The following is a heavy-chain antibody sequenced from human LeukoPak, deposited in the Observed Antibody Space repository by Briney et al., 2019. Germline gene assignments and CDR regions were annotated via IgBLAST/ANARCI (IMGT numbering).Heavy chain of an antibody. Sequence: SETLSLTCAVYGGSFSGYYWSWIRQPPGKGLEWIGEINHSGSTNYNPSLKSRVTMSVDTSKNQFSLKLSSVTAADTAVYYCARGRDYDILTGYPRVTFDYWGQGTLVTVSS. D-gene: IGHD3-9*01. CDR2: INHSGST. V-gene: IGHV4-34*01. J-gene: IGHJ4*02. CDR3: ARGRDYDILTGYPRVTFDY. CDR1: GGSFSGYY.